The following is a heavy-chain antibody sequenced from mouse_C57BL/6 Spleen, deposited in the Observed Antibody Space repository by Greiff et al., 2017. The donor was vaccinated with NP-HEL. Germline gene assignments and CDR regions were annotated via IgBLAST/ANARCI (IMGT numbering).Heavy chain of an antibody. J-gene: IGHJ3*01. V-gene: IGHV5-17*01. CDR1: GFTFSDYG. D-gene: IGHD4-1*01. CDR3: AMNWAGAY. CDR2: ISSGSSTI. Sequence: EVQLVESGGGLVKPGGSLKLSCAASGFTFSDYGMHWVRQAPEKGLEWVAYISSGSSTITYADTVQGRFTISRDNAKNTLFLQMTSLRSEDTAMYYCAMNWAGAYWGQGTLVTVSA.